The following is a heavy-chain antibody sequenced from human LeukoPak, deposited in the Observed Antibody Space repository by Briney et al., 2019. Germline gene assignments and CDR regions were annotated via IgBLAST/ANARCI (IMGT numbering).Heavy chain of an antibody. CDR3: ARGYCPGSTCYGTY. Sequence: GGSLRLSCAASGFTFSSYAMNWVRQAPGKGLEWVSAISGNGGITYYTDSVKGRFTISRDNSKNTVFLHMNSLRAEDTAMYYCARGYCPGSTCYGTYWGQGTLVTVSS. CDR1: GFTFSSYA. J-gene: IGHJ4*02. V-gene: IGHV3-23*01. D-gene: IGHD2-15*01. CDR2: ISGNGGIT.